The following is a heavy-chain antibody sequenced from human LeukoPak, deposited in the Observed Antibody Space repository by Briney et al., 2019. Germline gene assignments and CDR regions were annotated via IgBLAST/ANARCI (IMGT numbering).Heavy chain of an antibody. Sequence: SETLSLTRAVYGGSFSGYYWSWIRQPPGKGLEWIGEINHSGSTNYNPSLKSRVTISVDTSKNQFSLKLSSVTAADTAVYYCARGREDIVAVPAANRPFDPWGQGTLVTVSS. J-gene: IGHJ5*02. CDR3: ARGREDIVAVPAANRPFDP. V-gene: IGHV4-34*01. CDR2: INHSGST. D-gene: IGHD2-2*01. CDR1: GGSFSGYY.